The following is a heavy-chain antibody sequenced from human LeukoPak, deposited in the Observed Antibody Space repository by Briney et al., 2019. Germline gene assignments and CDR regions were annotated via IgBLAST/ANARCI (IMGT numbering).Heavy chain of an antibody. CDR3: ARDIWDSSSWYRLHYYYYYYMDV. CDR2: IKQDGSEK. V-gene: IGHV3-7*01. J-gene: IGHJ6*03. Sequence: GGSLRLSCAASGFTFSSYWMSWVRQAPGKGLEWVANIKQDGSEKYYVDSVKGRFTISRDNAKNSLYLQMNSLRAEDTAVYYRARDIWDSSSWYRLHYYYYYYMDVWGKGTTVTISS. CDR1: GFTFSSYW. D-gene: IGHD6-13*01.